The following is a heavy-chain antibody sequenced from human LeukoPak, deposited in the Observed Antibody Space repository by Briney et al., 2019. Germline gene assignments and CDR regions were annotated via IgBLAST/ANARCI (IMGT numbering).Heavy chain of an antibody. J-gene: IGHJ5*02. CDR3: ARTQQLVLRSPLDP. Sequence: ASVKVSCKASGYTFTGYYMHWVRQAPGQGLEWMGWINPNSGNTGYAQKFQGRVTMTRNTSISTAYMELSSLRSEDTAVYYCARTQQLVLRSPLDPWGQGTLVTVSS. CDR2: INPNSGNT. CDR1: GYTFTGYY. V-gene: IGHV1-8*02. D-gene: IGHD6-13*01.